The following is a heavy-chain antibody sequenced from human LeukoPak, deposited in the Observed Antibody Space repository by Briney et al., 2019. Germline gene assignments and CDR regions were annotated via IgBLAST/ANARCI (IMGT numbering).Heavy chain of an antibody. V-gene: IGHV1-24*01. D-gene: IGHD4-17*01. CDR2: FDPEDGET. J-gene: IGHJ1*01. CDR1: GYTLTELS. Sequence: GASVKVSCKVSGYTLTELSMHWVRQAPGKGLEWMGGFDPEDGETIYAQKFQGRVTMTEDTSTDTAYMELSSLRSEDTAVYNCATHYGDYVYFQHWGQGTLVTVSS. CDR3: ATHYGDYVYFQH.